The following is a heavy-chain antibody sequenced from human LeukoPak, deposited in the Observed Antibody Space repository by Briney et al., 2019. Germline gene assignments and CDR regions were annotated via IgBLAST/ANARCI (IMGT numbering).Heavy chain of an antibody. CDR3: ARSGDYGDYTAY. Sequence: GGSLRLSCAASGFTFSSYNMNWVRQAPGKGLEWVSYISTSSRNIQYADSVKGRFTISRDNAKNSVYLQMNSLRDEGTAVYYCARSGDYGDYTAYWGQGTLVTVSS. CDR2: ISTSSRNI. CDR1: GFTFSSYN. D-gene: IGHD4-17*01. J-gene: IGHJ4*02. V-gene: IGHV3-48*02.